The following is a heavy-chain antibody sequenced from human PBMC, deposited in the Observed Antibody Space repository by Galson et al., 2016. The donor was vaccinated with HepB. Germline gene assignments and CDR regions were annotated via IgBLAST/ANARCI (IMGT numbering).Heavy chain of an antibody. V-gene: IGHV4-38-2*02. Sequence: SETLSLTCAVSGYSISSGYYWAWMRQPPGKGLEWVGSIHHRGSTHYSPSLNGRVTISLDTSLNQFSLRLTSVTAAGTALYYCVREGLTTDYWGQGTLVTVSS. CDR2: IHHRGST. CDR1: GYSISSGYY. D-gene: IGHD1-1*01. J-gene: IGHJ4*02. CDR3: VREGLTTDY.